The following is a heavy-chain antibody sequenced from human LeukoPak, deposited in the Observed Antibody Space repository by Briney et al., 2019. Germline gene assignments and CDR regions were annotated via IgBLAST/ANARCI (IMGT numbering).Heavy chain of an antibody. CDR3: ARALKAAFDI. CDR1: GFTFSSYA. V-gene: IGHV3-30-3*01. J-gene: IGHJ3*02. Sequence: GGSLRLSCAASGFTFSSYAMHWVRQAPGKGLEWVAVISYDGSNKYYADSVKGRFTISRDNSKNTLYLQMNSLRAEDTAVYYCARALKAAFDIWGQGTMVTVSS. CDR2: ISYDGSNK.